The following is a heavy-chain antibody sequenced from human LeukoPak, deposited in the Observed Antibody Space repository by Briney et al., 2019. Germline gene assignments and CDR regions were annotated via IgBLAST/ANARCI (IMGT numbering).Heavy chain of an antibody. CDR3: ARAHYSSFDS. D-gene: IGHD6-13*01. J-gene: IGHJ4*02. CDR1: GFTLSSYW. CDR2: IRYDGSNK. V-gene: IGHV3-30*02. Sequence: PGGSLRLSCAASGFTLSSYWMHWVRQAPGKGLEWVAFIRYDGSNKYYADSVKGRFTISRDNSKNTLYLQMNSLRAEDTAVYYCARAHYSSFDSWGQGTLVTVSS.